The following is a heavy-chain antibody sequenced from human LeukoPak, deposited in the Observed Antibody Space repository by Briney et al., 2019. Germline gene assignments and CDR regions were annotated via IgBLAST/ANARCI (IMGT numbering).Heavy chain of an antibody. CDR3: TTEDYTFLTAFES. Sequence: GGSLTLSCTASGFTFSNAWMSWVRQAPGKGLEWVGRIKSKLDDETTDYAAPVKGRFIIPTKNSKNTLFLQMNSLKTEDSAIYCSTTEDYTFLTAFESWGQGTLVTVSS. CDR1: GFTFSNAW. V-gene: IGHV3-15*01. CDR2: IKSKLDDETT. D-gene: IGHD3/OR15-3a*01. J-gene: IGHJ5*01.